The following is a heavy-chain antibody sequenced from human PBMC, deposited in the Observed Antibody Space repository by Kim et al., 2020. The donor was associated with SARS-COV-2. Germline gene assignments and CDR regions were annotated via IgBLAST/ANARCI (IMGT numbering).Heavy chain of an antibody. V-gene: IGHV1-2*06. CDR2: INPTSGGT. CDR3: ARAYDTMVRGVIRTEVYYYYGMDV. CDR1: GYTFTDYY. D-gene: IGHD3-10*01. J-gene: IGHJ6*02. Sequence: ASVKVSCKASGYTFTDYYMHWVRQAPGQGLEWMGRINPTSGGTNYAQKFQGRVTMTRDTSISTTYMELSRLTSDDTAVYYCARAYDTMVRGVIRTEVYYYYGMDVWGQGTTVTVSS.